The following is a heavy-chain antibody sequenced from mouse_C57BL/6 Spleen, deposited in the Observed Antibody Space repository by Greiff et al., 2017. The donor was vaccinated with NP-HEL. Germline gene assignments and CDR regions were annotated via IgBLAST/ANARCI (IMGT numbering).Heavy chain of an antibody. V-gene: IGHV5-6*01. D-gene: IGHD1-1*02. CDR1: GFTFSSYG. CDR2: ISSGGSYT. J-gene: IGHJ4*01. CDR3: ARHYDYAMDY. Sequence: EVKVVESGGDLVKPGGSLKLSCAASGFTFSSYGMSWVRQTPDKRLEWVATISSGGSYTYYPDSVKGRFTISRDNAKNTLYLQMSSLKSEDTAMYYCARHYDYAMDYWGQGPSVTVSS.